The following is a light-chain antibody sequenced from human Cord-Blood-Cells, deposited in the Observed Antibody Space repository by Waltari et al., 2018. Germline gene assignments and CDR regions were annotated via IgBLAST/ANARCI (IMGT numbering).Light chain of an antibody. CDR3: CSYAGSSTVV. CDR1: SSAVGSYNL. Sequence: QTALTQPASVSGPPGQSITISCTGTSSAVGSYNLVSCYQQHPGKAPKLMIYEGSKPPAGVSNRFSGSKSGNTASLTISGLQAEDEADYCCCSYAGSSTVVFGGGTKLTVL. CDR2: EGS. V-gene: IGLV2-23*01. J-gene: IGLJ2*01.